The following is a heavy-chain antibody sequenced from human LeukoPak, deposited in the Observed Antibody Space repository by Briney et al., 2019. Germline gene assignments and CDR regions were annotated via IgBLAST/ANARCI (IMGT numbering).Heavy chain of an antibody. V-gene: IGHV3-7*01. CDR3: KSGGAAPGSFDN. CDR2: IKYDGDEE. CDR1: GFIFSDYW. J-gene: IGHJ4*02. D-gene: IGHD6-13*01. Sequence: PGGSLGLSCVASGFIFSDYWMSWMRQAPGKGLEWVANIKYDGDEEYYVDSVKGRFTISRDNAKNSLYLQLNSLRVEDTAVYYCKSGGAAPGSFDNWGQGTLVTVSP.